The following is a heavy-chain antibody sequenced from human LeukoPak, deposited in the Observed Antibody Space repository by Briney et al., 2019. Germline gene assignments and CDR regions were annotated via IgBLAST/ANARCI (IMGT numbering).Heavy chain of an antibody. CDR3: AREGRTVVVPAAMRNWFDP. D-gene: IGHD2-2*01. J-gene: IGHJ5*02. V-gene: IGHV1-2*02. CDR1: GYTFTGYY. Sequence: ASVKVSCKASGYTFTGYYMHWGRQAPGQGLEWMGWINPNSGGTNYAQKFQGRVTMTRDTSISTAYMELSRLRSDDTAVYYCAREGRTVVVPAAMRNWFDPWGQGTLVTVSS. CDR2: INPNSGGT.